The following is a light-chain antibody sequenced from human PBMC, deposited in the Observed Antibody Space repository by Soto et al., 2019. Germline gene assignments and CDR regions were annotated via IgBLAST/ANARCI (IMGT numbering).Light chain of an antibody. CDR1: SSDVGAYNY. CDR2: DVS. V-gene: IGLV2-11*01. Sequence: QSALTQPRSVSXXPGQSVTISCTGTSSDVGAYNYVSWYQQHPGKVPKLLIFDVSSRPSGVPDRFSGSKSGNTASLTISGLQAEDEADYYCCSNAGSYSWVFGGGTKLTVL. J-gene: IGLJ2*01. CDR3: CSNAGSYSWV.